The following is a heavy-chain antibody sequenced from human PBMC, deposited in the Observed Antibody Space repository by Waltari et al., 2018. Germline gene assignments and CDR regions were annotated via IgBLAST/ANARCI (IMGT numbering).Heavy chain of an antibody. CDR3: AHSLPTGTEPKNWFDP. V-gene: IGHV1-69*08. Sequence: QVQLVQSGAEVKKPGSSVKVSCKASGGTFSSYAISWVRQAPGQGLEWMGRIIPIFGTANYAQKFQGRVTITADKSTSTAYMELSSLRSEDTATYYCAHSLPTGTEPKNWFDPWGQGTLVTVSS. CDR2: IIPIFGTA. D-gene: IGHD1-1*01. CDR1: GGTFSSYA. J-gene: IGHJ5*02.